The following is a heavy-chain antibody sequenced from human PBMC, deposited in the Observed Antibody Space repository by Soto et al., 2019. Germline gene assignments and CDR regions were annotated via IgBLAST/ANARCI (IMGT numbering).Heavy chain of an antibody. CDR1: GYTFTSYG. CDR2: ISAYNGNT. J-gene: IGHJ6*02. D-gene: IGHD3-3*01. CDR3: ARDYRPNYDFWSGYSLYYYYGMDV. V-gene: IGHV1-18*01. Sequence: GASVKVSCKASGYTFTSYGISWVRQAPGQGLEWMGWISAYNGNTNYAQKLQGRVTMTTDTSTSTAYMELRSLRSDDTAVYYCARDYRPNYDFWSGYSLYYYYGMDVWGQGTTVTGSS.